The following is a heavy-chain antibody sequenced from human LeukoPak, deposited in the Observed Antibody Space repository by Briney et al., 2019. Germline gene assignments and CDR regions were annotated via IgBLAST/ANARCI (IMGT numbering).Heavy chain of an antibody. Sequence: GGSLRLSCAASGFTFKNYAMYWVRQAPGKGLEWVSYISSSGSTIYYADSVKGRFTISRDNAKNSLYLQMNSLRAEDTAVYYFAELGITMIGGVWGKGTTVTISS. D-gene: IGHD3-10*02. CDR2: ISSSGSTI. J-gene: IGHJ6*04. CDR1: GFTFKNYA. V-gene: IGHV3-48*03. CDR3: AELGITMIGGV.